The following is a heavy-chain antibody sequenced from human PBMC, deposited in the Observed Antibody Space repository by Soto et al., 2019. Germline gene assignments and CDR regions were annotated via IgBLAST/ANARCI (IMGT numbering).Heavy chain of an antibody. CDR3: ATSNDPFTHYYYYYMDV. CDR2: IKQDGSEK. J-gene: IGHJ6*03. D-gene: IGHD1-1*01. CDR1: GFTFSSYW. Sequence: GGSLRLSCAASGFTFSSYWMSWVRQAPGKGLEWVANIKQDGSEKYYVDSVKGRFTISRDNAKNSLYLQMNRLRAEDTAVYYCATSNDPFTHYYYYYMDVWGKWTTVTVSS. V-gene: IGHV3-7*01.